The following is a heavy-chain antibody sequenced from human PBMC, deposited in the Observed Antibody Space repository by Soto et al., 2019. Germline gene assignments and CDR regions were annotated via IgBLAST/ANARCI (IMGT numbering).Heavy chain of an antibody. D-gene: IGHD3-10*01. CDR3: ARARSASGSLYFDY. Sequence: PSETLSLTCTVSGGSISSSSYYWGWIRQPPGKGLEWIGSIYYSGSTYYNPSLKSRVTISVDTSKNQFSLKLSSVTAADRFVYYCARARSASGSLYFDYWGQGTLVTVSS. CDR1: GGSISSSSYY. V-gene: IGHV4-39*01. J-gene: IGHJ4*02. CDR2: IYYSGST.